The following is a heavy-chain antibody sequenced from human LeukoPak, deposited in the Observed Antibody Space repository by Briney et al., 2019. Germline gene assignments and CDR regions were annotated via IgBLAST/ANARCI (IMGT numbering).Heavy chain of an antibody. J-gene: IGHJ4*02. CDR1: GYTFTSYA. Sequence: ASVKVSCKASGYTFTSYAMHWVRQAPGQRLEWMGWINAGNGNTKYSQKFQGRVTITRDTSASTAYMELSSLRSEDMAVYYCARGSGSYYIPPFDYWGQGTLVTVSS. CDR2: INAGNGNT. D-gene: IGHD3-10*01. V-gene: IGHV1-3*01. CDR3: ARGSGSYYIPPFDY.